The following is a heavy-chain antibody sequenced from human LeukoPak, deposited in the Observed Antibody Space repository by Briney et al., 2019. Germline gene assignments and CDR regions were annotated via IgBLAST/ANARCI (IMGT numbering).Heavy chain of an antibody. V-gene: IGHV4-39*01. CDR3: GRPRPGFGDYEK. D-gene: IGHD4-17*01. CDR1: GFTFSSYAMH. CDR2: INYSGNT. Sequence: GSLRLSCSASGFTFSSYAMHWVRQVPGKGLEWVGSINYSGNTHYNPSLKSRVTISIDTSKNQFSLKLSSVTAADTAVYYCGRPRPGFGDYEKWGQGTLVTVSS. J-gene: IGHJ4*02.